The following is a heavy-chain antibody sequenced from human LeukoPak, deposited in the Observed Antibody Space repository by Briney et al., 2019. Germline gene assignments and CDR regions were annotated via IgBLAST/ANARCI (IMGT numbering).Heavy chain of an antibody. CDR3: ARDSSPWYYYDRSGSNGFNP. CDR1: GFTFSSYG. CDR2: IAYDGGNK. V-gene: IGHV3-30-3*01. Sequence: GGSLRLSCAASGFTFSSYGIHWVRQTPGKGLEWVAVIAYDGGNKYYADSVKGRFTISRDNSKNTLYLQMNSLRAEDTAVYYCARDSSPWYYYDRSGSNGFNPWGHGTLVAVSS. J-gene: IGHJ5*02. D-gene: IGHD3-22*01.